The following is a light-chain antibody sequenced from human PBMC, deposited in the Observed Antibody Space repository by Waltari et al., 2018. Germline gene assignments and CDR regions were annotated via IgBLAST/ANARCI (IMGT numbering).Light chain of an antibody. CDR1: SRDVGAYNY. V-gene: IGLV2-14*03. Sequence: QSALTQPASVSGSPGQSITISCTGTSRDVGAYNYVSWYQQYSGKAPKLMLYDVIKRPSGVSNRFSGSKSGNTASLTISGLQAEDEADYYCSSFTRSATLVFGGGTKLTVL. J-gene: IGLJ3*02. CDR2: DVI. CDR3: SSFTRSATLV.